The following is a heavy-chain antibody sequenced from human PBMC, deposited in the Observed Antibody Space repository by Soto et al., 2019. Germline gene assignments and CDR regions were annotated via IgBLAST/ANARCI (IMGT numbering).Heavy chain of an antibody. V-gene: IGHV3-33*01. D-gene: IGHD3-22*01. CDR1: GFTFSSYG. CDR3: ARDSSGYYPAEYFQH. J-gene: IGHJ1*01. CDR2: IWYDGSNK. Sequence: GGSLRLSCAASGFTFSSYGMHWVRQAPGKGLEWVAVIWYDGSNKYYADSVKGRFTISRDNSKNTLYLQMNSLRAEDTAVYYCARDSSGYYPAEYFQHWGQGTLVTVS.